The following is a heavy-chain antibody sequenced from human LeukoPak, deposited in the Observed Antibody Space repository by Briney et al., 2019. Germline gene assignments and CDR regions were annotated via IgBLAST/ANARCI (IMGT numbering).Heavy chain of an antibody. J-gene: IGHJ6*03. CDR2: ISSSGSAI. CDR3: AAVQMQRSSWYDYYYMDV. V-gene: IGHV3-11*01. D-gene: IGHD1-1*01. Sequence: PEGSLRLSCAASGFTFSDYYMTWIRQAPGKGLEWVSYISSSGSAIKYADSVKGRFSISRDNAKTSLYLQMNSLRVEDTAVYYCAAVQMQRSSWYDYYYMDVWGKGTTVTVSS. CDR1: GFTFSDYY.